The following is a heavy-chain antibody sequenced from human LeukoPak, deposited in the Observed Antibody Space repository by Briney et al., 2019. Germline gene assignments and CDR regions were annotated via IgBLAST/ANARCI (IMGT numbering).Heavy chain of an antibody. V-gene: IGHV3-21*01. J-gene: IGHJ4*02. CDR1: GFTFSSYS. D-gene: IGHD1-26*01. CDR2: ISSSSSYI. CDR3: ARGVNSGYFDY. Sequence: GGSLRPSCAASGFTFSSYSMNWVRQAPGKGLEWVSSISSSSSYIYYADSVKGRFTISRDNAKNSLYLQMNSLRAEDTAVYYCARGVNSGYFDYCGQGTLVTVSS.